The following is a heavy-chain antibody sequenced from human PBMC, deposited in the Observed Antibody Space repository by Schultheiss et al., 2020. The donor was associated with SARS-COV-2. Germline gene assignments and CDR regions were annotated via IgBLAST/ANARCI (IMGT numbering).Heavy chain of an antibody. CDR3: ARAVGSITMIVVVTPYYFDY. D-gene: IGHD3-22*01. CDR1: GGSFSGYY. CDR2: INHSGST. J-gene: IGHJ4*02. Sequence: SETLSLTCAVYGGSFSGYYWSWIRQPPGKGLEWIGEINHSGSTNYNPSLKSRVTISVDTSKNQFSLKLSSVTAADTAVYYCARAVGSITMIVVVTPYYFDYWGQGTLVTVSS. V-gene: IGHV4-34*01.